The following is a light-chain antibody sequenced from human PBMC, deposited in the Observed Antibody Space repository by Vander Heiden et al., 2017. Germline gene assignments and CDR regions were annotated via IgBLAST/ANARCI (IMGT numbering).Light chain of an antibody. Sequence: DIQMTPSPSSLSASVGDRVTVHCRASRTISTSLNWYQQKAGKAPKLLIYGASSVHDGVPSRVRGSGSGTDFTVTISDLQAEDFATDFCLQYYKAPRTFAQGTQVEIK. J-gene: IGKJ1*01. CDR3: LQYYKAPRT. CDR2: GAS. CDR1: RTISTS. V-gene: IGKV1-39*01.